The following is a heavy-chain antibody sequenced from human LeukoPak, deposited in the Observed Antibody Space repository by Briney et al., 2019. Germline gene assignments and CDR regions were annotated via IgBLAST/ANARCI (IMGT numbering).Heavy chain of an antibody. CDR2: IIPIFGTA. Sequence: GASVKVSCKASGGTFSSYAISWVRQAPGQGLEWVGRIIPIFGTANYAQKFQGRVTITTDESTSTAYMELSSLRAEDTAVYYCAKDRRDSSGYYYSRFDYWGQGTLVTVSS. D-gene: IGHD3-22*01. V-gene: IGHV1-69*05. J-gene: IGHJ4*02. CDR1: GGTFSSYA. CDR3: AKDRRDSSGYYYSRFDY.